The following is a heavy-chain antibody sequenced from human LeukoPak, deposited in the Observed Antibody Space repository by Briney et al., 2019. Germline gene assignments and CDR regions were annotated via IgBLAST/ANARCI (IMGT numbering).Heavy chain of an antibody. J-gene: IGHJ3*02. V-gene: IGHV4-31*03. CDR1: GGFISSGGYY. D-gene: IGHD3-22*01. CDR2: IYYSGST. CDR3: ARDYYDSSFAFDI. Sequence: SETLSLTCTVSGGFISSGGYYWSWIRQHPGKGLEWIGYIYYSGSTYYNPSLKSRVTISVDTSKNQFSLKLSSVTAADTAVYYCARDYYDSSFAFDIWGQGTMVTVSS.